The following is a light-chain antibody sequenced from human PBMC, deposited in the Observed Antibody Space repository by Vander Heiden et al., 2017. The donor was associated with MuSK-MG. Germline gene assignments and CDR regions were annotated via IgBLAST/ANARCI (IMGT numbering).Light chain of an antibody. CDR3: QTWGSGIRV. Sequence: QPVLTQSPSASASLGASVKLTCTLSSGPSTNGIAWHQQQPEKGPRFLMNLYSDGSHRKGDGIPDRFSGSSSGAERYLTISSLQSEDEADYYCQTWGSGIRVFGGGTKLTVL. J-gene: IGLJ3*02. CDR1: SGPSTNG. V-gene: IGLV4-69*01. CDR2: LYSDGSH.